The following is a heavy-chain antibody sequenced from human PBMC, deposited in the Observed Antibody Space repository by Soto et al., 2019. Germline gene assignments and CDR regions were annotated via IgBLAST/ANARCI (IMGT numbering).Heavy chain of an antibody. Sequence: EVQLLESGGGLVQPGGSLRLSCAASGFTFSSYAMSWVRQAPGKGLEWVSAISGSGGSAYYADSVKGRFTISRDNSKNTLYLQMNSLRAEDTAVYYCAKDLQWGYSSSLRRSGYFDYWGQGTLVTVSS. D-gene: IGHD6-6*01. CDR3: AKDLQWGYSSSLRRSGYFDY. V-gene: IGHV3-23*01. CDR2: ISGSGGSA. CDR1: GFTFSSYA. J-gene: IGHJ4*02.